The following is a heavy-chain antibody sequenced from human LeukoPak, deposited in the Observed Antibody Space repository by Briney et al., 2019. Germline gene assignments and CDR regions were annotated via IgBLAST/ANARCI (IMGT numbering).Heavy chain of an antibody. CDR3: AKVGYSSSSRVRYDYYMDV. CDR2: ISWDGGST. Sequence: PGGSLRLSCAASGFTFDDYIMHWVRQAPGEGLEWVSFISWDGGSTYYADSVKGRFTISRDNSKNSLYLQMNSLRTEDTALYYCAKVGYSSSSRVRYDYYMDVWGKGTTVTVSS. V-gene: IGHV3-43*01. D-gene: IGHD6-6*01. CDR1: GFTFDDYI. J-gene: IGHJ6*03.